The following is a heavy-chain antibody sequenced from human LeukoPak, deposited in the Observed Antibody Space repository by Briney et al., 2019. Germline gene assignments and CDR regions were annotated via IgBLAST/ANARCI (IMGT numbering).Heavy chain of an antibody. V-gene: IGHV4-34*01. J-gene: IGHJ4*02. CDR3: ARGLRFLGSYYFDY. CDR1: GGSFSGYY. CDR2: INHSGST. D-gene: IGHD3-3*01. Sequence: PSETLSLTCAVYGGSFSGYYWSWIRQPPGKGLEWIGEINHSGSTNYNPSLKSRVTISVDTSKNQFSLKLSSVTAADTAVYYCARGLRFLGSYYFDYWGQGTPVTVSS.